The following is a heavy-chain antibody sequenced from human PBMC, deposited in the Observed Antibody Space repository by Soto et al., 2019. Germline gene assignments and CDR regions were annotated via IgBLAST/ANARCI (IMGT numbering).Heavy chain of an antibody. J-gene: IGHJ6*02. CDR2: IYYTGIT. CDR1: GGSISGYS. V-gene: IGHV4-59*01. Sequence: PSETLSLTCTVSGGSISGYSWTWIRQPPGKGLEWIGYIYYTGITNYDPSLETRLTISVDTSKNQFSLKVNSVTAADTAVYYCARDLWFGGTHYGMDVWGQGTTVTVSS. CDR3: ARDLWFGGTHYGMDV. D-gene: IGHD3-10*01.